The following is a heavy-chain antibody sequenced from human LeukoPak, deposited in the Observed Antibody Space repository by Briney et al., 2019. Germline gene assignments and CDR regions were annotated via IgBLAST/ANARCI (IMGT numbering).Heavy chain of an antibody. CDR2: ISSSGSTI. V-gene: IGHV3-48*04. CDR1: GFTFSSYS. J-gene: IGHJ5*02. Sequence: AGSLRLSCAASGFTFSSYSMNWIRQAPGKGLEWVSYISSSGSTIYYADSVKGRFTISRDNATNSLYLQMNSLRAEDTAVYYCARGPNWFDPWGQGTLVTVSS. CDR3: ARGPNWFDP.